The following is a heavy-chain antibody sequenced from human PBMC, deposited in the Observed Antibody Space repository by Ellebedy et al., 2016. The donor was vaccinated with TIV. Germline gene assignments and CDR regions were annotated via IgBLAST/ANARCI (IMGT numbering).Heavy chain of an antibody. D-gene: IGHD3-16*01. CDR2: VSSSGST. J-gene: IGHJ2*01. CDR1: RGSISGGNQL. V-gene: IGHV4-61*01. Sequence: SETLSLTXSVSRGSISGGNQLWIWIRQSPGGGLEWLGHVSSSGSTKYDSSRERRVIMSADTSKNQFSLKLKSVTAADTAVYYCAREAHRMMTWYYDLWGRGIQVTVSP. CDR3: AREAHRMMTWYYDL.